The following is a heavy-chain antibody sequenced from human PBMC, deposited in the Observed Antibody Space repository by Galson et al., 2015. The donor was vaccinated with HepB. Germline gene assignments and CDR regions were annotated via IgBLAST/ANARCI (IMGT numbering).Heavy chain of an antibody. J-gene: IGHJ4*02. D-gene: IGHD3-10*01. CDR2: ISYEGNYK. CDR1: GFTFSSYA. CDR3: ARDCSIRRLWFGELCWPDN. Sequence: SLRLSCAASGFTFSSYAMHWVRQAPGKGLEWVAVISYEGNYKYSADSVKGRFTISRDNSKNRLYLEMNSLRVEDTAVYYCARDCSIRRLWFGELCWPDNWRQGTQVSVSS. V-gene: IGHV3-30*04.